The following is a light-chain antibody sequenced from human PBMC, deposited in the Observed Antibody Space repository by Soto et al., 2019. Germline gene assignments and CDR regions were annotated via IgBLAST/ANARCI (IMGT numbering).Light chain of an antibody. CDR1: SSNIGAGYD. J-gene: IGLJ3*02. CDR3: QSYDSSLRL. Sequence: QSVLTQPPSVSGATGQRVTISCTGSSSNIGAGYDVHWYQQLPGTAPKLLIYGNSNRPSGVPDRFSGSKSGTSASLAITGLQAEDEADYYCQSYDSSLRLFGGGTKLTVL. V-gene: IGLV1-40*01. CDR2: GNS.